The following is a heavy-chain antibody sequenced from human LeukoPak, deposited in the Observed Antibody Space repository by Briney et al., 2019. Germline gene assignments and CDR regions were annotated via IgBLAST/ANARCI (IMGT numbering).Heavy chain of an antibody. CDR3: ASYLRGYMDV. CDR1: GFTFSSYS. J-gene: IGHJ6*03. D-gene: IGHD3-10*01. Sequence: GGSLRLSCAASGFTFSSYSMNWVRQAPGKGLEWVSSISSSSSYIYYADSVKGRFTISRDNAKNSLYMQMNSLRAEDTGVYYCASYLRGYMDVWGKGTTVTVSS. CDR2: ISSSSSYI. V-gene: IGHV3-21*01.